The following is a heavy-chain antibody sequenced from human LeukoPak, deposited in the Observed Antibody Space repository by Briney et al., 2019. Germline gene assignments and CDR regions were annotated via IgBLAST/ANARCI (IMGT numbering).Heavy chain of an antibody. Sequence: PSETLSLTCTVSGGSISSGGYYWTWIRQHPGKGLEWIGYIYYSGSTYYNPSLKSRVTISVDTSKNQFSLRLSSVTAADTAVYYCARARGYSYGSPFDYWGQGTLVTVSS. CDR2: IYYSGST. J-gene: IGHJ4*02. CDR1: GGSISSGGYY. D-gene: IGHD5-18*01. CDR3: ARARGYSYGSPFDY. V-gene: IGHV4-30-4*08.